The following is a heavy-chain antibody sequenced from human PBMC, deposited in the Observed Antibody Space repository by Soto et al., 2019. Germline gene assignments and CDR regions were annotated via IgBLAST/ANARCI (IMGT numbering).Heavy chain of an antibody. Sequence: LSLTCTVSGGSISSSSYYWGWIRQPPGKGLEWIGSIYYSGSTYYNPSLKSRVTISVDTSKNQFSLKLSSVTAADTAVYYCARRYIRGYSLDYWGHGTLVTVSS. V-gene: IGHV4-39*01. CDR1: GGSISSSSYY. CDR3: ARRYIRGYSLDY. J-gene: IGHJ4*01. CDR2: IYYSGST. D-gene: IGHD5-18*01.